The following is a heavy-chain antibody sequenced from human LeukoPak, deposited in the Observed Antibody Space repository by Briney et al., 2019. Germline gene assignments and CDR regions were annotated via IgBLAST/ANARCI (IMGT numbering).Heavy chain of an antibody. CDR3: ARSIPTFGTAVAGYHFFDF. CDR1: GGSIRTYY. Sequence: PSETLSLTCTVSGGSIRTYYCSWIRQSPGKGLEWIGYVYHSGSTNYNPSLRSRATISVDTSENQFSLRLISVTAADTAMYYCARSIPTFGTAVAGYHFFDFWGQGTLVTVSS. CDR2: VYHSGST. J-gene: IGHJ4*02. V-gene: IGHV4-59*08. D-gene: IGHD6-19*01.